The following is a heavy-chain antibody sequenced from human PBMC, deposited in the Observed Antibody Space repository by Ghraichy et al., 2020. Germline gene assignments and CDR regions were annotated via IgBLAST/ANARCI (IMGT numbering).Heavy chain of an antibody. D-gene: IGHD2-2*02. J-gene: IGHJ6*02. CDR2: IRSKAYGGTT. V-gene: IGHV3-49*03. Sequence: GGSLRLSCTASGFTFGDYAMSWFRQAPGKGLEWVGFIRSKAYGGTTEYAASVKGRFTISRDDSKSIAYLQMNSLKTEDTAVYYCTRAGDIVVVPAAIQPYYYYYYGMDVWGQGTTVTVSS. CDR3: TRAGDIVVVPAAIQPYYYYYYGMDV. CDR1: GFTFGDYA.